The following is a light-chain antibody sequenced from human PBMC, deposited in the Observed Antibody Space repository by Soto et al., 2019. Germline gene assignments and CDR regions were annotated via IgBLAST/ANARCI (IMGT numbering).Light chain of an antibody. V-gene: IGKV1-39*01. CDR3: QQSHSIPYT. Sequence: DIQMTQSPSSLSASVGDRVTITCRASQTISSYLNWYQQKPGKAPKLLIYAASSLQSGVPLRFSGSGSGTDFTLTISSLQPEDFATYYCQQSHSIPYTFGQGTKLEIK. J-gene: IGKJ2*01. CDR2: AAS. CDR1: QTISSY.